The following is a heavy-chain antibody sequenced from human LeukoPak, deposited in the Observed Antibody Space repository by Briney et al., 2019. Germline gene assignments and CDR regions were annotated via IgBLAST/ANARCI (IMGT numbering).Heavy chain of an antibody. CDR3: ATGGLNYYDSSGYFDY. Sequence: SETLSLTCTVSGDSISSYYWSWIRQPPGKGLEWIGYIYYSGSTYYNPSLKSRVSMSVDTSKNQFSLKLSSVTAADTAVYYCATGGLNYYDSSGYFDYWGQGTLVTVSS. J-gene: IGHJ4*02. CDR1: GDSISSYY. CDR2: IYYSGST. V-gene: IGHV4-59*01. D-gene: IGHD3-22*01.